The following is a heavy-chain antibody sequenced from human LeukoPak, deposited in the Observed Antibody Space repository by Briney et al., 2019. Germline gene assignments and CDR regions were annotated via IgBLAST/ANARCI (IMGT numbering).Heavy chain of an antibody. V-gene: IGHV3-23*01. CDR3: AKQEVAAPDCSGGSCYADL. Sequence: GGSLRLSCAASGFTFSSYWMNWVRQAPGKGLEWVSAISGSGDITYYADSVKGRFTISRDNSNNTLYLQMNSLRAEDTAVYYCAKQEVAAPDCSGGSCYADLWGQGTLVTVSS. CDR2: ISGSGDIT. CDR1: GFTFSSYW. J-gene: IGHJ5*02. D-gene: IGHD2-15*01.